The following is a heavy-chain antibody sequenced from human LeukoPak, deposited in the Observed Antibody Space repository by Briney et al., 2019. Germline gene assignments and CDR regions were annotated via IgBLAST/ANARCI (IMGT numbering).Heavy chain of an antibody. Sequence: SETLSLTCTVSGGSITKGGYYWSWIRQRPGKGLEWIGYIYKTGSTYYNPSLKSRVTMSVDTSRNQFSLKLNSVTAADTAVYYCARDVLRWGQGTLVTVSS. CDR1: GGSITKGGYY. CDR2: IYKTGST. V-gene: IGHV4-31*03. J-gene: IGHJ4*02. CDR3: ARDVLR.